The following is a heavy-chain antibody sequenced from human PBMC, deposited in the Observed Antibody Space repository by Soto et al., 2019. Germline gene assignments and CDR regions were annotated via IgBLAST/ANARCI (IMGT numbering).Heavy chain of an antibody. CDR1: GDTFIRYA. D-gene: IGHD4-17*01. CDR2: VIPIFATP. J-gene: IGHJ2*01. CDR3: ARFPLDFGDRYWYFDL. Sequence: QVQLVQSGAEVKKPGSSVKVSCKASGDTFIRYAISWVRQAPGQGLEWMGGVIPIFATPQYAQKFQGRVTITADESTTTAYMDLSSLRSEDTAVYYCARFPLDFGDRYWYFDLWGRGTLVTVSS. V-gene: IGHV1-69*01.